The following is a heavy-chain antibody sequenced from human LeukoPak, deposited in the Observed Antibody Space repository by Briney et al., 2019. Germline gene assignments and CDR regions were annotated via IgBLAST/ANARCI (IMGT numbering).Heavy chain of an antibody. CDR3: AGGVLHGGGNWFDP. D-gene: IGHD3-16*01. Sequence: GASVKVSCKTAGDIVTNYAISWLRQAPGQGLEWMGRINPNSGGTYYAQKFQGRVTMTRDTSISTSYMELTSLISDDTAVYYCAGGVLHGGGNWFDPWGQGTLVTVSS. J-gene: IGHJ5*02. CDR1: GDIVTNYA. V-gene: IGHV1-2*06. CDR2: INPNSGGT.